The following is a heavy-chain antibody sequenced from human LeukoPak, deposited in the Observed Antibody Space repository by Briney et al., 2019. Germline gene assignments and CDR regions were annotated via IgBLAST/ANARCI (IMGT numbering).Heavy chain of an antibody. V-gene: IGHV4-4*07. D-gene: IGHD3-22*01. CDR2: IYTSGST. CDR1: GGSISSYY. Sequence: SETLSLTCTVSGGSISSYYWSWIRQPAGKGLEWIGRIYTSGSTNYNPSLKSRVTMSVDTSKNQCSLKLSSVTAADTAVYYCARPTMIVVADSLDDAFDIWGQGTMVTVSS. J-gene: IGHJ3*02. CDR3: ARPTMIVVADSLDDAFDI.